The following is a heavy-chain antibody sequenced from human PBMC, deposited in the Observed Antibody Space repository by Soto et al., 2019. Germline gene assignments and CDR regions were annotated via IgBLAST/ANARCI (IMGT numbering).Heavy chain of an antibody. J-gene: IGHJ4*02. V-gene: IGHV4-34*01. Sequence: SETLSLTCAFYGVSFSCYYLSLIRPPPGKGLEWIGEINHSGSTNYNPSLKSRVTISVDTSKNQFSLKLSSVTAADTAVYYCARGLSPPYYDFWSGHSRVTTSFDYWGQGTLVTVSS. CDR1: GVSFSCYY. CDR2: INHSGST. D-gene: IGHD3-3*01. CDR3: ARGLSPPYYDFWSGHSRVTTSFDY.